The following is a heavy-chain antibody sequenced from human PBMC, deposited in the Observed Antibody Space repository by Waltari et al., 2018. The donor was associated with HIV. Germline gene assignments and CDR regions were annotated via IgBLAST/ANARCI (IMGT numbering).Heavy chain of an antibody. V-gene: IGHV3-30*18. J-gene: IGHJ5*02. CDR1: GFCFRSYG. Sequence: QVMLVEPGGGVVQPGRSLRLSFAASGFCFRSYGMHWVRQAPGKGLEWVAVISYDGSNKYYADSVKGRFTISRDNSKNTLYLQMNSLRAEDTAVYYCAKDYFVVVTAAGPFDPWGQGTLVTVSS. D-gene: IGHD2-21*02. CDR2: ISYDGSNK. CDR3: AKDYFVVVTAAGPFDP.